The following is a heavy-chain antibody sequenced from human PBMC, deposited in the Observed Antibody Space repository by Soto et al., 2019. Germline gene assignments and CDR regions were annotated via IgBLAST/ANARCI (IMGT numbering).Heavy chain of an antibody. J-gene: IGHJ4*02. D-gene: IGHD1-20*01. CDR3: AASQKGYNWNYFDH. CDR2: VFYTGFT. V-gene: IGHV4-39*01. CDR1: GASISGSYYY. Sequence: SETLSLTCAVSGASISGSYYYWAWLRQSPGKGPEWIGSVFYTGFTSYNPSLESRVSVSVDTSKSQFSLKLSAVTAADTAVYYCAASQKGYNWNYFDHWGQGALVTV.